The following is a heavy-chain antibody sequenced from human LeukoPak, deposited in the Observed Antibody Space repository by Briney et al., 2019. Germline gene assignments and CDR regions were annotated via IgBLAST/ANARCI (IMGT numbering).Heavy chain of an antibody. CDR3: ARDTPDGRVTKFDY. CDR2: INTNTGNP. V-gene: IGHV7-4-1*02. D-gene: IGHD4-17*01. Sequence: ASVKVSCKASGYTFTSYAMNWVRQAPGQGLEWMGWINTNTGNPTYAQGFTGRFVFSLDTSVSTAFLHISSLQIEDTAVYYCARDTPDGRVTKFDYWGQGTLVTVSS. J-gene: IGHJ4*02. CDR1: GYTFTSYA.